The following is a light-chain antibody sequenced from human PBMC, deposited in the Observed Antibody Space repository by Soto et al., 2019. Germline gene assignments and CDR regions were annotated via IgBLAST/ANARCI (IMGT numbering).Light chain of an antibody. J-gene: IGKJ1*01. CDR2: GAS. CDR3: QPYHNWPP. Sequence: IVIAHARSALSVSAVERATLSCRASQSVSSNLAWYQQKPGQAPRLLIYGASTMATGIPARFSGSGSGTAFTLSISSLQSEDFAVYSCQPYHNWPPFGQGTKVDIK. CDR1: QSVSSN. V-gene: IGKV3-15*01.